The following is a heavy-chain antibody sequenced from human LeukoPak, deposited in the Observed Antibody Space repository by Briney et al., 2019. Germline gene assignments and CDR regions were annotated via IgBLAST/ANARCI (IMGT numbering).Heavy chain of an antibody. CDR2: ITSDGTAT. D-gene: IGHD5-24*01. Sequence: GESLRLSCVASGFTFSNAWMNWVRQAPGKGLVWVSRITSDGTATTYADSVKGRFTISRDNAKNTLYLQMNSLRVEDTALYYCARGYNYANDFDSWGQGTLVSVSS. CDR1: GFTFSNAW. V-gene: IGHV3-74*01. J-gene: IGHJ5*01. CDR3: ARGYNYANDFDS.